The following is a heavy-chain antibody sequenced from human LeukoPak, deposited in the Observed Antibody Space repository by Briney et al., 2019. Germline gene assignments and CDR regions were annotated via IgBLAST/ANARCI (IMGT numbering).Heavy chain of an antibody. CDR3: ARGRLGSEVFDY. Sequence: ASVKVSCKASGYTFTSYYMHWVRQAPGQGLEWMGIINPSGGSTSYAQKFQGRVTITADESTSTAYMELSSLRSEDTAVYYCARGRLGSEVFDYWGQGTLVTVSS. V-gene: IGHV1-46*01. D-gene: IGHD3-22*01. CDR2: INPSGGST. CDR1: GYTFTSYY. J-gene: IGHJ4*02.